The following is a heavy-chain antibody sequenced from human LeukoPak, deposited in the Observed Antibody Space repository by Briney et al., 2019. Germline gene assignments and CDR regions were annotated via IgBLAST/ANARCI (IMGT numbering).Heavy chain of an antibody. CDR2: IRYDGSNK. CDR3: AKDRGYDSSGYSYYFDY. CDR1: GFTFSSYA. J-gene: IGHJ4*02. V-gene: IGHV3-30*02. Sequence: GGSLRLSCAASGFTFSSYAIHWVRQAPGKGLEWVAFIRYDGSNKYYADSVKGRFTISRDNSKNTLYLQMNSLRAEDTAVYYCAKDRGYDSSGYSYYFDYWGQGTLVTVSS. D-gene: IGHD3-22*01.